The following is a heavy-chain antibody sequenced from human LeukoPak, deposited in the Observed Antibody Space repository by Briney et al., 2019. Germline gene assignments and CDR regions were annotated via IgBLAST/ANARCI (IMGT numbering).Heavy chain of an antibody. Sequence: ASVKVSCKASGYTFTSYYMHWVRQAPGQGLEWMGIINPSGGSTSYAQKFQGRVTMTRDTSTSTVYMELSSLRSEDTAVYYCARDYEYSSSSGYYYYYMDVWGKGTTVTVPS. D-gene: IGHD6-6*01. J-gene: IGHJ6*03. V-gene: IGHV1-46*01. CDR2: INPSGGST. CDR3: ARDYEYSSSSGYYYYYMDV. CDR1: GYTFTSYY.